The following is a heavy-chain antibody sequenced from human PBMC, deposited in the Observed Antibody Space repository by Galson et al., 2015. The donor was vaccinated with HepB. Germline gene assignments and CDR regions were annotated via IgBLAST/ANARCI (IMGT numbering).Heavy chain of an antibody. CDR3: ARFVLEAAAGTADAFDI. V-gene: IGHV5-51*03. Sequence: QSGAEVKKPGESLKTSCKGSGYSFTSYWIGWVRQMPGKGLEWMGIIYPGDPDTRYSPSFQGQVTISADKSISTAYLQWSSLKASDTAMYYCARFVLEAAAGTADAFDIWGQGTMVTVSS. D-gene: IGHD6-13*01. CDR1: GYSFTSYW. CDR2: IYPGDPDT. J-gene: IGHJ3*02.